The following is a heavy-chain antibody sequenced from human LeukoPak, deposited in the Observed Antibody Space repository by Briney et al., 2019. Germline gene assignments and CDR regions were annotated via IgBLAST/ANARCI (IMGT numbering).Heavy chain of an antibody. D-gene: IGHD3-22*01. CDR3: ARGPYDSSGYYSSFFDY. CDR2: INHSGST. V-gene: IGHV4-34*01. J-gene: IGHJ4*02. Sequence: SETLSLTCAVYGGSFSGYYWSWIRQPPGRGLEWIGEINHSGSTNYNPSLKSRVTISVDTSKNQFSLKLSSVTAADTAVYYCARGPYDSSGYYSSFFDYWGQGTLVTVSS. CDR1: GGSFSGYY.